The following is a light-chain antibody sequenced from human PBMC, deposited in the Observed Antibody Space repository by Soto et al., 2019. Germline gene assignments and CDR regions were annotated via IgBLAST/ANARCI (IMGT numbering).Light chain of an antibody. J-gene: IGKJ4*01. CDR3: QQANSFPLT. V-gene: IGKV1-12*01. Sequence: DIPMTQSPSSVSASVGDRVTITCRASQGINNWLAWYQQKPGRAPNLLISAASSLQSGVPSRFSGSGSGTDFTLIISSLQPEDFATYYCQQANSFPLTFGGGTKVEI. CDR2: AAS. CDR1: QGINNW.